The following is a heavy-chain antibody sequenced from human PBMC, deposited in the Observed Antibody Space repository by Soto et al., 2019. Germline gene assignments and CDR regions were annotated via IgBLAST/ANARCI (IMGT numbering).Heavy chain of an antibody. CDR1: GFTFTSSA. V-gene: IGHV1-58*01. D-gene: IGHD3-22*01. CDR2: IVVGSGNT. Sequence: GASVKVSCKASGFTFTSSAVQWVRQARGQRLEWIGWIVVGSGNTNYAQKFQERVTITRDMSTSTAYMELSSLRSEDTAVYYCAASTYYYDSSGYYPEGFDICGQGTMVTV. CDR3: AASTYYYDSSGYYPEGFDI. J-gene: IGHJ3*02.